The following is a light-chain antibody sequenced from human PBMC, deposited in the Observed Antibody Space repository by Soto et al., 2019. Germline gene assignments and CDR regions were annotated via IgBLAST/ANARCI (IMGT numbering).Light chain of an antibody. J-gene: IGKJ3*01. CDR2: GAS. CDR1: QGISND. Sequence: AIQMTKSPSSLSSSVGDRVTITCRASQGISNDLGWYQQKPGKAPKSLIYGASNLHSGVPSRFSGSGSDTDFTLTISSLQPEDFATYYCLQDNNYPFTFGPGTKVDIK. V-gene: IGKV1-6*01. CDR3: LQDNNYPFT.